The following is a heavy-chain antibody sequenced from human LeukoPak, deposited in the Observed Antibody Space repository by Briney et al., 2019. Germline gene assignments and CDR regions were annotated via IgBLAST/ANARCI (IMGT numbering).Heavy chain of an antibody. CDR2: IYHSGST. Sequence: SGTLSLTCAVSGGSISSSNWWSWVRQPPGKGLEWIGEIYHSGSTNYNPSLKSRVTISVDKSKNQFSLKLSSVTAADTAVYYCARVDLDDSSWYGYFDSWGQGTLVTVSS. V-gene: IGHV4-4*02. J-gene: IGHJ4*02. CDR1: GGSISSSNW. D-gene: IGHD6-13*01. CDR3: ARVDLDDSSWYGYFDS.